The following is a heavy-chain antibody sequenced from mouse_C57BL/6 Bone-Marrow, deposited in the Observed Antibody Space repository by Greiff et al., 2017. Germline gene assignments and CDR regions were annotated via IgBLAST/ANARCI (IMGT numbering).Heavy chain of an antibody. CDR1: GYAFTNYL. CDR3: ARGGWLPAYYYAMAR. V-gene: IGHV1-54*01. Sequence: VKLQESGAELVRPGTSVKVSCKASGYAFTNYLLEWVKQRPGQGLEWIGVINPGSGCTNYNQKFKGKATLTAVKSSSTAYMQLSSLTSEDSAVCVCARGGWLPAYYYAMARSGQESSVTVSS. D-gene: IGHD2-2*01. J-gene: IGHJ4*01. CDR2: INPGSGCT.